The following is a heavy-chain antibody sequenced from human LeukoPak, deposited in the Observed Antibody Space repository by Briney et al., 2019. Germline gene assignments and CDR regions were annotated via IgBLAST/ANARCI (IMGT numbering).Heavy chain of an antibody. CDR2: MNPASGHT. D-gene: IGHD3-16*02. Sequence: ASVKVSCKASGYTFTSYGINWVRRATGQGLEWMGYMNPASGHTGYAQKFQGRVTLTTNTSISTAYMELSSLRSEDTAVYYCARVPREIASIWGQGTMVTVSS. CDR1: GYTFTSYG. J-gene: IGHJ3*02. CDR3: ARVPREIASI. V-gene: IGHV1-8*02.